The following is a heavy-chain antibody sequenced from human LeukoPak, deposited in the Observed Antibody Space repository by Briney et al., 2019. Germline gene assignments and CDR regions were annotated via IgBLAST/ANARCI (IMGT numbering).Heavy chain of an antibody. CDR1: GGSFSGYY. D-gene: IGHD2-15*01. CDR2: INHSGST. V-gene: IGHV4-34*01. J-gene: IGHJ6*04. CDR3: ARGLGRQGYCSGGSCYRPQYYYYYYGMDV. Sequence: PSETLSLTCAVYGGSFSGYYWSWIRQPPGKGLEWIGEINHSGSTNYTPSLKSRVTISVDTSKNQFSLKLSSVTAADTAVYYCARGLGRQGYCSGGSCYRPQYYYYYYGMDVWGKGTTVTVSS.